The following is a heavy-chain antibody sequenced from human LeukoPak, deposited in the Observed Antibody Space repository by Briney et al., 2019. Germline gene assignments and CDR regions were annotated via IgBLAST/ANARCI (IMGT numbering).Heavy chain of an antibody. CDR3: ARVGVYGDYGNWFDP. CDR2: MDTSGST. V-gene: IGHV4-61*02. J-gene: IGHJ5*02. D-gene: IGHD4-17*01. CDR1: GGSISSGSYY. Sequence: SETLSLTCTVSGGSISSGSYYWRWIRQPAGKGLEWIGRMDTSGSTNYNPSLKSRATISPDTSKNQFSLKLSSVTAADTAVYYCARVGVYGDYGNWFDPWGQGTLVTVSS.